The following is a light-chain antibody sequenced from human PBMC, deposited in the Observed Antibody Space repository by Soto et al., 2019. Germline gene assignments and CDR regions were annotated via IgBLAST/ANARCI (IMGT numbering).Light chain of an antibody. Sequence: EIVLTQSPGTLSFSPEERATLSCRASQSVSSYLVWYQQKLGQAPRLLIYDASNRATGIPARFSGSGSGTDFTLTISSLEPEDFAVHYCQQRSNWPSLTVGGGTKVEIK. CDR1: QSVSSY. CDR3: QQRSNWPSLT. CDR2: DAS. V-gene: IGKV3-11*01. J-gene: IGKJ4*01.